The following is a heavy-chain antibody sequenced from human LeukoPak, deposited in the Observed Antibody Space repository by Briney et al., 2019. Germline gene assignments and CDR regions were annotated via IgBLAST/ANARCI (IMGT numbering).Heavy chain of an antibody. CDR1: GGSISSSSYY. CDR3: ARLPLSDDYDILTGYPTPYGMDV. J-gene: IGHJ6*02. V-gene: IGHV4-39*01. Sequence: SETLSLTCTVSGGSISSSSYYWGWIRQPPGKGLEWIGSIYYSGSTYYNPSLKSRVTISVDTSKNQFSLKLSSVTAADTAVCYCARLPLSDDYDILTGYPTPYGMDVWGQGTTVTVSS. D-gene: IGHD3-9*01. CDR2: IYYSGST.